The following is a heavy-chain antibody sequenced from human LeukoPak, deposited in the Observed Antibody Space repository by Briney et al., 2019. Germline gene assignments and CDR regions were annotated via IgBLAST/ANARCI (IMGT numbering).Heavy chain of an antibody. V-gene: IGHV4-38-2*02. J-gene: IGHJ4*02. CDR2: IYHSGST. Sequence: SETPSLTCGVSGYSISSGYYWGWIRQPPGKGLEWIGSIYHSGSTYYNPSLKSRVTISVDTSKNQFSLKLNSVTAADTAVYYCAREDYDSSGYYRPYWGRGTLVTVAS. D-gene: IGHD3-22*01. CDR1: GYSISSGYY. CDR3: AREDYDSSGYYRPY.